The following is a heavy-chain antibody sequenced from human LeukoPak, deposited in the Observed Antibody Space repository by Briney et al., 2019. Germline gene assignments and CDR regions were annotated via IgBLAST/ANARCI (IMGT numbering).Heavy chain of an antibody. Sequence: SETLSLTCTVSGGSISSSSYYWGWIRQPPGKGLEWIGSIYYSGSTYYNPSLKSRVTMSVDTSKNQFSLKLSSVTAADTAVYYCARVGAKGTNYNWFDPWGQGTLVTVSS. CDR1: GGSISSSSYY. V-gene: IGHV4-39*07. CDR2: IYYSGST. J-gene: IGHJ5*02. D-gene: IGHD1-7*01. CDR3: ARVGAKGTNYNWFDP.